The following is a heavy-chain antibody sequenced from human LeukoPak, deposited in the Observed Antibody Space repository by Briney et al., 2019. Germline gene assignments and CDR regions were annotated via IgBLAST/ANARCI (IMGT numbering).Heavy chain of an antibody. CDR1: GFTFDDYA. CDR2: ISWNSGSI. J-gene: IGHJ1*01. Sequence: GRSLRLSCAASGFTFDDYAMHWVRQAPGKGLEWVSGISWNSGSIGYADSVKGRFTISRDNAKNSLYLQMNSLRAEDTALYYRAKDGNSGYSSGWYEFEGYFQHWGQGTLVTVSS. V-gene: IGHV3-9*01. D-gene: IGHD6-19*01. CDR3: AKDGNSGYSSGWYEFEGYFQH.